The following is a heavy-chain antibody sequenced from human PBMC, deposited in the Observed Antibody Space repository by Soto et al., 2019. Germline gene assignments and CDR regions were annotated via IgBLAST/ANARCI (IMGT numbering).Heavy chain of an antibody. D-gene: IGHD2-15*01. CDR1: GFSLNSYS. CDR3: ARDHSPEVVEDAFDM. V-gene: IGHV3-30-3*01. Sequence: QVQLVESGGGVVQPGKSLTLSCAASGFSLNSYSVNWVRQAPGKGLEWVAIMSFDGSNKFYGDPVKGRFSISRDSPKNRVFLQMTSLRIEDTAVYYCARDHSPEVVEDAFDMWGQGTTVTVSS. CDR2: MSFDGSNK. J-gene: IGHJ3*02.